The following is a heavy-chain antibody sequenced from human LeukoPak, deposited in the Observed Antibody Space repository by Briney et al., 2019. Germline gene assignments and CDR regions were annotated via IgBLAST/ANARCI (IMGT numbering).Heavy chain of an antibody. D-gene: IGHD5-24*01. CDR2: INHSGST. V-gene: IGHV4-34*01. Sequence: SETLSLTCAVYGGPFSGNYWSWIRQPPGKGLEWIGEINHSGSTNYNPSLKSRVTISVDTSKNQFSLKLSSVTAADTAVYYCARHTRDGYNWVDYWGQGTLVTVSS. J-gene: IGHJ4*02. CDR3: ARHTRDGYNWVDY. CDR1: GGPFSGNY.